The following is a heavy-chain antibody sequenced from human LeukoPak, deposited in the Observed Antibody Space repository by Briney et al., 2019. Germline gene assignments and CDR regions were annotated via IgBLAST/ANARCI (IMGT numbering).Heavy chain of an antibody. V-gene: IGHV1-69*05. CDR1: GGTFSSYA. CDR2: IIPIFGTA. CDR3: ARDSGCSSTSCPQYYYYYYYMDV. Sequence: SVKVSCKASGGTFSSYAISWVRQAPGQGLEWMGRIIPIFGTANYAQKLQGRVTMTTDTSTSTAYMELRSLRSDDTAVYYCARDSGCSSTSCPQYYYYYYYMDVWGKGTTVTASS. J-gene: IGHJ6*03. D-gene: IGHD2-2*01.